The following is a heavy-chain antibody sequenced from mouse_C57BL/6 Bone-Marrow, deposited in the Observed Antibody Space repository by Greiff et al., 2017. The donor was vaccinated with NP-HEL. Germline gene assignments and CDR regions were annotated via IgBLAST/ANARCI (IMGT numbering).Heavy chain of an antibody. Sequence: EVKLMESGPGLAKPSQTLSLTCSVTGYSITSDYWNWIRKFPGNKLEYMGYISYSGSTYYNPSLKSRISITRDTSKNQYYLQVNSVTTEDTATYYCARYRFYYGNSWYFDVWGTGTTVTVSS. J-gene: IGHJ1*03. V-gene: IGHV3-8*01. CDR2: ISYSGST. CDR3: ARYRFYYGNSWYFDV. CDR1: GYSITSDY. D-gene: IGHD2-1*01.